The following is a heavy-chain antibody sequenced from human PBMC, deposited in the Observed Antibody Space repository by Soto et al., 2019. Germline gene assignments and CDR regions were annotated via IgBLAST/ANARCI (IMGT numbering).Heavy chain of an antibody. Sequence: PGGSLRLSCAASGFTFSSYCMSWVRQAPGKGLEWVASIRSSSSYIYYADSVKGRFTISRDNAKNSLYLQMNSLRAEDTAVYYCARDYEVTPYYYDSSGYLSRDAFDIWGQGTMVTV. V-gene: IGHV3-21*01. J-gene: IGHJ3*02. CDR1: GFTFSSYC. CDR2: IRSSSSYI. D-gene: IGHD3-22*01. CDR3: ARDYEVTPYYYDSSGYLSRDAFDI.